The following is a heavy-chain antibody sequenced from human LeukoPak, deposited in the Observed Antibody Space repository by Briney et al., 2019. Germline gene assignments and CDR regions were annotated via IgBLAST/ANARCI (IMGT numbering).Heavy chain of an antibody. CDR3: ARVRIAARPALPKLDY. CDR2: IIPIFGTA. CDR1: GGTFSSYA. Sequence: GASVKVSCKASGGTFSSYAISWVRQAPGQGLEWMGGIIPIFGTANYAQKLQGRVTMTTDTSTSTAYMELRSLRSDDTAVYYCARVRIAARPALPKLDYWGQGTLVTVSS. J-gene: IGHJ4*02. V-gene: IGHV1-69*05. D-gene: IGHD6-6*01.